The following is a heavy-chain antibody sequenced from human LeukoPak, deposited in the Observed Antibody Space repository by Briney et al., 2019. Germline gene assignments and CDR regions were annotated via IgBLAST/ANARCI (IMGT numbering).Heavy chain of an antibody. V-gene: IGHV3-7*01. CDR3: AKGLIVVVTAIDY. CDR1: GFTFSSYW. Sequence: AGGSLRLSCAASGFTFSSYWMSWVRQAPGKGLEWVANIKQDGSEKYYVDSVKGRFTISRDNAKNSLYLQMNSLRAEDTAVYYCAKGLIVVVTAIDYWGQGTLVTVSS. J-gene: IGHJ4*02. D-gene: IGHD2-21*02. CDR2: IKQDGSEK.